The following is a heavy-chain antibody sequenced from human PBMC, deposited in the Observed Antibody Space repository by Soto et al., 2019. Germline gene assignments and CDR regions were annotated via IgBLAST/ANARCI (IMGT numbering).Heavy chain of an antibody. CDR2: IIPILGIA. D-gene: IGHD6-6*01. Sequence: QVQLVQSGAEVKTPGSSVKVSCKASGGTFSSYTISWVRQAPGQGLEWMGRIIPILGIANYAQKFQGRVTITADKSTSTAYMELSSLRSEDTAVYYCAREGQLVPQFDYWGQGTLVTVSS. CDR1: GGTFSSYT. J-gene: IGHJ4*02. V-gene: IGHV1-69*08. CDR3: AREGQLVPQFDY.